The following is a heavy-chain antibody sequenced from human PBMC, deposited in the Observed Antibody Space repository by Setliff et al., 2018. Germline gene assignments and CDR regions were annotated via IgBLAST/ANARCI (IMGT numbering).Heavy chain of an antibody. V-gene: IGHV3-23*01. CDR3: ARTCSGSGCYAGLES. D-gene: IGHD2-15*01. Sequence: GGSLRLSCAASGFTFSSYARSWVRQAPGKGLEWVSAISGSGGSTYYADSVKGRFTISRDNSKNTLYLQMNSLRPEDTAVYYCARTCSGSGCYAGLESWGQGTPVTVSS. CDR2: ISGSGGST. J-gene: IGHJ4*02. CDR1: GFTFSSYA.